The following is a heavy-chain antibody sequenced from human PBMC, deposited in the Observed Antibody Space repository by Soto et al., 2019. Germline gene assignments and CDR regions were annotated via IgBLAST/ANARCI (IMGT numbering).Heavy chain of an antibody. CDR1: GYTFTGYY. CDR2: INPNSSGT. D-gene: IGHD6-6*01. Sequence: GXSVKVSCKASGYTFTGYYMHWVRQAPGQGLEWMGWINPNSSGTNYAQKFQGWVTMTRDTSISTAYMELSRLRSDDTAVYYCARSGQLDHYYYMDVWGKGTTVTVSS. V-gene: IGHV1-2*04. J-gene: IGHJ6*03. CDR3: ARSGQLDHYYYMDV.